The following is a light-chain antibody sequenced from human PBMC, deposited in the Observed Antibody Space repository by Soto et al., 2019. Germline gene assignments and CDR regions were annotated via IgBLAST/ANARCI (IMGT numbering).Light chain of an antibody. CDR1: QSVLFSPNNKNY. V-gene: IGKV4-1*01. CDR2: CSS. CDR3: EQYYNTPLT. Sequence: DIVMTQSPDSRAVSLGERATINCRSSQSVLFSPNNKNYLAWYQQKPGQPPKLLIYCSSTRQPGVPDRFSGSGSGTDFSLAMSSLQAEDVAVYYCEQYYNTPLTFAGGTKVAIK. J-gene: IGKJ4*01.